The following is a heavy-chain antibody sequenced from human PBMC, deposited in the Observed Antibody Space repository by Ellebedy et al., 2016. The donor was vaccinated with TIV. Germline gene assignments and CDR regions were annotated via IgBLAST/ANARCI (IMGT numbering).Heavy chain of an antibody. D-gene: IGHD2-15*01. J-gene: IGHJ3*02. CDR1: GGTFSSYA. V-gene: IGHV1-69*13. CDR2: IIPIFGTA. Sequence: AASVKVSCKASGGTFSSYAISWVRQAPGQGLEWMGGIIPIFGTANYAQKFQGRVTITADESTSTAYMELSSLRSEDTAVYYCARGSVSGRGSHEAYDAFDIWGQGTMVTVSS. CDR3: ARGSVSGRGSHEAYDAFDI.